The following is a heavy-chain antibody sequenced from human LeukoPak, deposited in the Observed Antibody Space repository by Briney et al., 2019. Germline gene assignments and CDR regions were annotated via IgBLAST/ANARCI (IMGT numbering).Heavy chain of an antibody. CDR2: ITGSGGST. J-gene: IGHJ4*02. Sequence: GGSLRPSCAASEFTFSSYSMSWVRQAPGKGLEWVSSITGSGGSTYFADSVKGRFTISRDNSRNTLYLQLNSLRAEDTAVYYCAKSSYYDTSGYNREYYFDCWGQGTLVTVSS. CDR3: AKSSYYDTSGYNREYYFDC. CDR1: EFTFSSYS. D-gene: IGHD3-22*01. V-gene: IGHV3-23*01.